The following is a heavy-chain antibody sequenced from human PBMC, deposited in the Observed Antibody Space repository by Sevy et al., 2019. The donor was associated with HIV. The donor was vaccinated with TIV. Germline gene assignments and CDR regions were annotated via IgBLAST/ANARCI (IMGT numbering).Heavy chain of an antibody. CDR2: IKSKTDGGTT. V-gene: IGHV3-15*01. Sequence: GGSLRLSCAASGFTFSNAWMSWVRQAPGKGLEWVGRIKSKTDGGTTDYAAPVKGRFTIYRDDSNNTLYLQMNSLKTAVTAVFYCTTDGRGYCSGGSCYSVDYYYYYMDVWGKGTTVTVSS. D-gene: IGHD2-15*01. J-gene: IGHJ6*03. CDR3: TTDGRGYCSGGSCYSVDYYYYYMDV. CDR1: GFTFSNAW.